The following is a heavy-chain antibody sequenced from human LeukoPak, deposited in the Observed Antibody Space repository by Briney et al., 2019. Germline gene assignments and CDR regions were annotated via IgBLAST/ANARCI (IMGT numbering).Heavy chain of an antibody. CDR2: ISAGSTMI. D-gene: IGHD6-19*01. J-gene: IGHJ6*02. CDR1: GFTFSDYG. V-gene: IGHV3-48*01. Sequence: GESLRLSCGASGFTFSDYGMNWVRQAPGKGLEWVSYISAGSTMILYANSVKGRFTISRDNSKNTLYLQMNSLRAEDTAVYYCARGTPSSSGWLYYGMDVWGQGTTVTVSS. CDR3: ARGTPSSSGWLYYGMDV.